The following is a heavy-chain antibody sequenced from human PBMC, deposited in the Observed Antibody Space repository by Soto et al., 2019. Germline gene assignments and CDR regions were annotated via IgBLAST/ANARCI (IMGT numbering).Heavy chain of an antibody. CDR1: GGSISSGGYS. CDR2: IYHSGST. V-gene: IGHV4-30-2*01. J-gene: IGHJ3*02. Sequence: SETLSLTCAVSGGSISSGGYSWSWIRQPPGKGLEWIGYIYHSGSTYYNPSLKSRVTISVDRSKNQFSLKLSSVTAADTAVYYCARVGCSGGSCYSGHAFDIWGQGTMVTVSS. CDR3: ARVGCSGGSCYSGHAFDI. D-gene: IGHD2-15*01.